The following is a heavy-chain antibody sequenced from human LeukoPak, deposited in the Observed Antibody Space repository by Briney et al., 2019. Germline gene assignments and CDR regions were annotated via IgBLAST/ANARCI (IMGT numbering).Heavy chain of an antibody. Sequence: GGSLRLSCAASGFTFSSYWMSWVRQAPGKGLEWVANIKQDGSEKYYVDSVKGRFTISRDNAQNSLYLQMNSLRAEDTAVYYCARNYGDFLTGWFDPWGQGTLVTVSS. V-gene: IGHV3-7*01. CDR3: ARNYGDFLTGWFDP. CDR2: IKQDGSEK. D-gene: IGHD4-17*01. CDR1: GFTFSSYW. J-gene: IGHJ5*02.